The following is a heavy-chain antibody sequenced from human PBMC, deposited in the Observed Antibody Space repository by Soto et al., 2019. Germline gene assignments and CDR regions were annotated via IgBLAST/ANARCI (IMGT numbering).Heavy chain of an antibody. Sequence: QVQLQESGPGLVKPSQTLSLTCTVSGGSISSGDYYWSWIRQPPGKGLEWIGYIYYSGSTYYNPSLKSRVTMSVDTSKNQFSLKLSSVTAADTAVYYCASTTVTTRGQYYYGMDVWGQGTTVTVSS. CDR1: GGSISSGDYY. CDR3: ASTTVTTRGQYYYGMDV. V-gene: IGHV4-30-4*01. D-gene: IGHD4-17*01. CDR2: IYYSGST. J-gene: IGHJ6*02.